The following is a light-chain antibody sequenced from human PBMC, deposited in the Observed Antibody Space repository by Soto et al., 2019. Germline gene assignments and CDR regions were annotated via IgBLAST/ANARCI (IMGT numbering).Light chain of an antibody. V-gene: IGKV1-39*01. CDR2: AAS. J-gene: IGKJ1*01. CDR1: QTINNY. CDR3: QQSAKIPRT. Sequence: DIQMTQSPSSLSASVGDRVTITCRASQTINNYVSWYQQKPGKAPKSLIYAASTLQRGVPTRFRGSGSGTDFTLTINSLQAEDSAIYYCQQSAKIPRTFGQGTKVEI.